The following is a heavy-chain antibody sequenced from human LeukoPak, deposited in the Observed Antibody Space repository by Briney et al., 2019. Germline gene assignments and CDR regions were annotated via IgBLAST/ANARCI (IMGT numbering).Heavy chain of an antibody. D-gene: IGHD6-6*01. CDR3: ARDTGAAPLWFDP. Sequence: ASVKVSCKASGYTFTGYYMHWVRQAPGQGLEWMGWINPNSGGTNYAQKFQGRVTMTRDTSISTAYMELSRLRSDDTAVYYCARDTGAAPLWFDPWGQGTLVTVSS. J-gene: IGHJ5*02. CDR1: GYTFTGYY. CDR2: INPNSGGT. V-gene: IGHV1-2*02.